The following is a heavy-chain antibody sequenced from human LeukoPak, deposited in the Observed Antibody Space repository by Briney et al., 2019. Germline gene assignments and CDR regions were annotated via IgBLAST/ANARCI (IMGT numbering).Heavy chain of an antibody. CDR2: ISAYNGNT. D-gene: IGHD3-9*01. V-gene: IGHV1-18*01. Sequence: ASVKVSCKASGYTFTSYGISWVRQAPGQGLEWMGWISAYNGNTNYAQKLQGRVTMTTDTSTSTAYMELRSLRSDDTAVYYCAKDGYYDIFYGMDVWGKGTTVTVSS. J-gene: IGHJ6*04. CDR1: GYTFTSYG. CDR3: AKDGYYDIFYGMDV.